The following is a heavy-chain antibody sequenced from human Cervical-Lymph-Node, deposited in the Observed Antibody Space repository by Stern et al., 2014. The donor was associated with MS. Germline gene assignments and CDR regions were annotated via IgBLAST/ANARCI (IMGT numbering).Heavy chain of an antibody. CDR3: ARRGHGYMGIDY. J-gene: IGHJ4*02. V-gene: IGHV5-51*03. CDR1: GYRFTNNW. D-gene: IGHD1-1*01. Sequence: LQLVQSGAEVRKPGESLRISCEVSGYRFTNNWIGWVRQVPGKGLEWVGIIYPGDSDTRYSPSFQGQVTILVDKSNSITYLQWSSLKASDTAICYCARRGHGYMGIDYWGQGTLVTVSS. CDR2: IYPGDSDT.